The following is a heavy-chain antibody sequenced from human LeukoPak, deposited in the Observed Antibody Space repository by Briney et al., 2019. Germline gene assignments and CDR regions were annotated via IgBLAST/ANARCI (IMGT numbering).Heavy chain of an antibody. J-gene: IGHJ4*02. Sequence: SETLSLTCTVSGGSISSSSYFWGWIRQPPGKGLGWIGSIYYSGSTYYNPSLESRVTISVDTSKNQFSLKLNSVTAADTAVYYCAKHGGFKYWGYEKRFYYWGQGTLVTVSS. CDR1: GGSISSSSYF. CDR3: AKHGGFKYWGYEKRFYY. D-gene: IGHD5-12*01. V-gene: IGHV4-39*01. CDR2: IYYSGST.